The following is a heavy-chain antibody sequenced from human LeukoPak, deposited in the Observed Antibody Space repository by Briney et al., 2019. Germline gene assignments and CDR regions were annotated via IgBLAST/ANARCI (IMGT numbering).Heavy chain of an antibody. CDR1: GFTFDDYG. CDR2: INWNGGST. Sequence: GGSLRLSCAASGFTFDDYGMSWVRQAPGKGLEWVSGINWNGGSTGYADSVKGRFTISRDNAKNSLYLQMNSLRAEDTAVYYCAKDQSGSYYNFDYWGQGTLVTVSS. D-gene: IGHD3-10*01. J-gene: IGHJ4*02. V-gene: IGHV3-20*04. CDR3: AKDQSGSYYNFDY.